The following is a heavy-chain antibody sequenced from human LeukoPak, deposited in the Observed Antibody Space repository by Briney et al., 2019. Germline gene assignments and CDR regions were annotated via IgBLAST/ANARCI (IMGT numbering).Heavy chain of an antibody. Sequence: PGGSLRLSCAASGFTFSSYWMHWVRQAPGKVLVWVSRINSDGSSTRYPDSVKGRFTISRDNAKYTLYLQMNSLRAEDTAVYYCARAFAPFYVWGSYRPPDSFDYWGQGTLVTGSS. J-gene: IGHJ4*02. CDR1: GFTFSSYW. CDR3: ARAFAPFYVWGSYRPPDSFDY. D-gene: IGHD3-16*02. V-gene: IGHV3-74*01. CDR2: INSDGSST.